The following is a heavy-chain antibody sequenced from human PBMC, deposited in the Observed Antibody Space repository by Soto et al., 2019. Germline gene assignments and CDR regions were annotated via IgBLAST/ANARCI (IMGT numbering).Heavy chain of an antibody. J-gene: IGHJ4*02. CDR1: VCSISRYS. Sequence: SESLALTCTVSVCSISRYSLGVVRQSPVKALEWIGYNYFSGSTNYNPSLKSRVTISLHTSKKQFSLKLSSVTAADTAIYYCARGPLLHYFDYWGQGTLVTASS. V-gene: IGHV4-59*01. CDR2: NYFSGST. D-gene: IGHD2-15*01. CDR3: ARGPLLHYFDY.